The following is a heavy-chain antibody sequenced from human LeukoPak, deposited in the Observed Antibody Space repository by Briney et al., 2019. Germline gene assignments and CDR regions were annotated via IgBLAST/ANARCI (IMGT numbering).Heavy chain of an antibody. CDR3: ARALHILTGYTFDP. CDR2: MNPNSGNT. Sequence: GASVKVSCKASGYTFTSYDINWVRQATGQGLEWMGWMNPNSGNTGYAQKFQGRVTMTRNTSISTAYMELSSLRSEDTAVYYCARALHILTGYTFDPWGQGTLVTVSS. J-gene: IGHJ5*02. D-gene: IGHD3-9*01. CDR1: GYTFTSYD. V-gene: IGHV1-8*01.